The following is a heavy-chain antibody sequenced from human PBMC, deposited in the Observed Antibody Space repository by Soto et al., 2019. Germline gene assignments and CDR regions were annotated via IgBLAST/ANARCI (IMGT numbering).Heavy chain of an antibody. CDR2: IYTSGST. D-gene: IGHD3-10*01. V-gene: IGHV4-4*07. Sequence: QVQLQESGPGLVKPSETLSLTCTVSGGSISSYYWSWIRQPAGKGLEWIGRIYTSGSTNYNPSLKSRVTMSVDTSKNQFSLKLSSVTAADTAVYYCARVVDYYGSGSQNWFDPWGQGTLATVSS. CDR1: GGSISSYY. CDR3: ARVVDYYGSGSQNWFDP. J-gene: IGHJ5*02.